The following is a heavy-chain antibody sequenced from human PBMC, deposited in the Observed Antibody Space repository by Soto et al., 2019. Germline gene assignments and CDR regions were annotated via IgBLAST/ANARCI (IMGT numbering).Heavy chain of an antibody. J-gene: IGHJ6*02. D-gene: IGHD4-17*01. V-gene: IGHV3-30*18. CDR2: ISYDGSNK. CDR1: GFTFSSYG. CDR3: AKAPGGGDSGGGMDV. Sequence: QVQLVESGGGVVQPGRSLRLSCAASGFTFSSYGMHWVRQAPGKGLEWVAVISYDGSNKYYADSVEGRFTISRDNSKSTLYLQMNSLRAEDTAVYYCAKAPGGGDSGGGMDVWGQGTTVTVSS.